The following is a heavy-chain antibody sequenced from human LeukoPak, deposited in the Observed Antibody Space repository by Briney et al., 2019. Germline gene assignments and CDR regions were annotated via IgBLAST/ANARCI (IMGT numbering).Heavy chain of an antibody. CDR1: GFTFSDCY. CDR2: VTSSGSAI. CDR3: ARGITVADLFDY. D-gene: IGHD6-19*01. Sequence: GGSLRLSCAASGFTFSDCYMSWLRQAPGKGLEWVSSVTSSGSAIFYADSVKGRFTISRDNAKNSLYPQMNSLRAEDTALYYCARGITVADLFDYWGQGTLVTVSS. V-gene: IGHV3-11*01. J-gene: IGHJ4*02.